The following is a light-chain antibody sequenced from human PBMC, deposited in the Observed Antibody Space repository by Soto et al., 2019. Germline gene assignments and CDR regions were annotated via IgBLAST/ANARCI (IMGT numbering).Light chain of an antibody. V-gene: IGKV3-11*01. Sequence: EIVLTQSPATLSLSPGERATLSCRASQSVSSYLAWYQQKPGQAPRLLIYDASSRATGIPARFSGSGSGTDFTLTISSLEPEDFAVYYCQQRSNFPLTFGGGTKVEIK. CDR1: QSVSSY. J-gene: IGKJ4*01. CDR2: DAS. CDR3: QQRSNFPLT.